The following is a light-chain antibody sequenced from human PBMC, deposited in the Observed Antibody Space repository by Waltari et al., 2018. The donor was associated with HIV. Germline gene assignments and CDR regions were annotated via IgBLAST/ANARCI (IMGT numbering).Light chain of an antibody. CDR2: GAS. CDR1: QSVSSSY. CDR3: QQYGSSSWT. Sequence: EIVLTQSPGTLSLSPGEGATLSCRASQSVSSSYLAWYQQKPGQAPRLLNYGASSRATGIPDRFSGSGSGTDFTLTISRLEPEDFAVYYCQQYGSSSWTFGQGTKVE. J-gene: IGKJ1*01. V-gene: IGKV3-20*01.